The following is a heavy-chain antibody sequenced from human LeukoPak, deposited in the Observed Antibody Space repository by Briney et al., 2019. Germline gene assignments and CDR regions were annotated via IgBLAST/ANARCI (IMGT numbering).Heavy chain of an antibody. Sequence: PGGSLRLSCAASGFIFSNYWMSWVRQAPGKGLEWVSAISGSGGSTYYADSVKGQVTISRDNSKNTLYLQMNSLRAEDTAVYYCAGRGSGSYFDYWGQGTLVTVSS. V-gene: IGHV3-23*01. D-gene: IGHD3-10*01. J-gene: IGHJ4*02. CDR1: GFIFSNYW. CDR3: AGRGSGSYFDY. CDR2: ISGSGGST.